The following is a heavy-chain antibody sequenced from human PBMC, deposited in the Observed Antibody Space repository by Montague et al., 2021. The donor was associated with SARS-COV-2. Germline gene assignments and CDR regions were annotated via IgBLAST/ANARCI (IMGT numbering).Heavy chain of an antibody. CDR3: ARGYLDVWSGNHYGMDV. J-gene: IGHJ6*02. D-gene: IGHD3-3*01. V-gene: IGHV3-21*01. Sequence: SLRLPCAASGFTFSNYFMNWVRQAPGQGLEWVSSLSGSSTHKYYSDSLKGRFTISRDNAKNSLYLQINSLRAEDTAVYYCARGYLDVWSGNHYGMDVWGQGTTVTVSS. CDR1: GFTFSNYF. CDR2: LSGSSTHK.